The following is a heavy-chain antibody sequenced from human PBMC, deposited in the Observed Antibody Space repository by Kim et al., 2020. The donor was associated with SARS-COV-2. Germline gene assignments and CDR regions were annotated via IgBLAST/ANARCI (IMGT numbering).Heavy chain of an antibody. V-gene: IGHV3-23*01. Sequence: GGSLRLSCAASGFTFSNYGMTWIRQAPGKGLEWVSIVTSGGTTFYADSVKGRCTISSDNSKNTLYFQLKSLRADDTAVYYCSKKRGGGSHYGGDYWG. CDR2: IVTSGGTT. D-gene: IGHD1-26*01. CDR1: GFTFSNYG. J-gene: IGHJ4*01. CDR3: SKKRGGGSHYGGDY.